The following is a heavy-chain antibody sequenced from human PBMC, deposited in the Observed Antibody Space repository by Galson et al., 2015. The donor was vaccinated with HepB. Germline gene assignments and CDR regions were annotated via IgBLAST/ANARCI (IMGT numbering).Heavy chain of an antibody. CDR3: ARDGSGSYYYYYYMDV. D-gene: IGHD1-26*01. CDR1: GYTFTGYY. CDR2: INPNSGGT. J-gene: IGHJ6*03. Sequence: SVKVSCKASGYTFTGYYMHWVRQAPGQGLEWMGRINPNSGGTNYAQKFQGRVTMTRDTSISTAYMELSRLRSDDTAVYYCARDGSGSYYYYYYMDVWGKGTTVTVSS. V-gene: IGHV1-2*06.